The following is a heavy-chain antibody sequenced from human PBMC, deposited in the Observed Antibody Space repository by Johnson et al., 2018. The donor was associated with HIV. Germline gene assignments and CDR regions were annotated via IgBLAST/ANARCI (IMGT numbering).Heavy chain of an antibody. CDR1: GFTFSSYW. CDR2: INWNGGST. Sequence: VQLVESGGGLVQPGGSLRLSCAASGFTFSSYWMSWVRQAPGKGLEWVSGINWNGGSTGYADSVKGRFTISRDSAKNSLYLQMNSLRAEDTALYYCARVHRIDYDGSGSYYNGDFDIWGQGTMVTVSS. V-gene: IGHV3-20*04. J-gene: IGHJ3*02. D-gene: IGHD3-10*01. CDR3: ARVHRIDYDGSGSYYNGDFDI.